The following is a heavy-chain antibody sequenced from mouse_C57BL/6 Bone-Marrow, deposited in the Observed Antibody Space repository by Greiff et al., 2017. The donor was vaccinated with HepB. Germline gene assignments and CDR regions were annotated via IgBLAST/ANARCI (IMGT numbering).Heavy chain of an antibody. CDR3: ARGAFGGYYLDY. V-gene: IGHV1-81*01. J-gene: IGHJ2*01. Sequence: VMLVESGAELARPGASVKLSCKASGYTFTSYGISWVKQRTGQGLEWIGEIYPRSGNTYYNEKFKGKATLTADKSSSTAYMELRSLTSEDSAVYFCARGAFGGYYLDYWGQGTTLTVSS. CDR1: GYTFTSYG. CDR2: IYPRSGNT.